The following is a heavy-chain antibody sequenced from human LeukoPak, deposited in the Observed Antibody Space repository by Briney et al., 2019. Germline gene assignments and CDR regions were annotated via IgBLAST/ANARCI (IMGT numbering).Heavy chain of an antibody. V-gene: IGHV4-34*01. CDR1: XXSFSXYY. Sequence: SETLSXTXXXXXXSFSXYYWSWIRQPPGKGLEWIGEINHSGSTNYNPSLKSRVTISVDTSKNQFSLKLSSVTAADTAVYYCARTRAYDYVWGSYRKTHAFDIWGQGTMVTVSS. CDR3: ARTRAYDYVWGSYRKTHAFDI. J-gene: IGHJ3*02. CDR2: INHSGST. D-gene: IGHD3-16*01.